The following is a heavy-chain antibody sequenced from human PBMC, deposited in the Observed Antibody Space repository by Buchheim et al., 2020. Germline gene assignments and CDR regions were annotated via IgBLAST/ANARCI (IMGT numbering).Heavy chain of an antibody. Sequence: EVQLVESGGGLVQPGGSLRLSCEASGFTLSSYWMSWVRQAPGKGLEWVANIKQDGSEKYHVDSVKGRFTISRDNAKNSLYLQMNSLRAEDTAVYYCTRTYGDYGGYFDYWGQGTL. D-gene: IGHD4-17*01. J-gene: IGHJ4*02. CDR2: IKQDGSEK. CDR1: GFTLSSYW. CDR3: TRTYGDYGGYFDY. V-gene: IGHV3-7*03.